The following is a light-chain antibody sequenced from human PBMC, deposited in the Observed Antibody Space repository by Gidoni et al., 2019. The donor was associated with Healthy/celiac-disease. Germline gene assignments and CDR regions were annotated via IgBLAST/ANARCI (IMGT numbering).Light chain of an antibody. CDR3: QQRSNWPPT. Sequence: EIVLTQSPATLFLSPGERATLSCRASQSVSSYLAWYQQKPGQAPRLLIYDASNGATGIPTRFSGSGSGTDFTLTISSLEAEDFAVYYCQQRSNWPPTFGGGTKVEIK. V-gene: IGKV3-11*01. CDR2: DAS. CDR1: QSVSSY. J-gene: IGKJ4*01.